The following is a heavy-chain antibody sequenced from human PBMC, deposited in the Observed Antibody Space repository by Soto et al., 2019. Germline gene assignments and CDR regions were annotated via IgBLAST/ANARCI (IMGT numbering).Heavy chain of an antibody. Sequence: PSETLSLTCTVSGGSISSYYWSWIRQPPGKGLEWIGYIYYSGSTNYNPSLKSRVTISVDTSKNQFSLKLSSVTAADTAVYYCARQSLPTYYDILTGYQRPNFDYWGQGTLVTVSS. D-gene: IGHD3-9*01. CDR1: GGSISSYY. CDR3: ARQSLPTYYDILTGYQRPNFDY. J-gene: IGHJ4*02. CDR2: IYYSGST. V-gene: IGHV4-59*08.